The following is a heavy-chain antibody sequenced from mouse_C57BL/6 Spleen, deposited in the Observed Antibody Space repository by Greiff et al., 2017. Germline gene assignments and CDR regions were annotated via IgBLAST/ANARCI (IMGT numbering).Heavy chain of an antibody. CDR3: ASLLTGTLYYYAMDY. CDR1: GFSLTSYG. D-gene: IGHD4-1*01. V-gene: IGHV2-2*01. CDR2: IWSGGST. Sequence: QVQLQQSGPGLVQPSQSLSITCTVSGFSLTSYGVHWVRQSPGKGLEWLGVIWSGGSTDYNAAFISRLSISKDNSKSQVFFKMNSLQADDTAIYYCASLLTGTLYYYAMDYWGQGTSVTVSS. J-gene: IGHJ4*01.